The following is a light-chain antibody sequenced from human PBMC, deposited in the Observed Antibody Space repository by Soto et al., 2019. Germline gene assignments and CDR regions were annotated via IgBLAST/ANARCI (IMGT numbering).Light chain of an antibody. CDR3: QQYFEWPPMT. V-gene: IGKV3-15*01. CDR2: GAS. J-gene: IGKJ1*01. Sequence: EVVMTQSPATLSVSPGERATLSCRASETVATNLGWYQQKPGQAPRLLISGASTRAAGISDRFRGSGSGTEFTLTISSLRSEDSAIYYCQQYFEWPPMTFGQGTKV. CDR1: ETVATN.